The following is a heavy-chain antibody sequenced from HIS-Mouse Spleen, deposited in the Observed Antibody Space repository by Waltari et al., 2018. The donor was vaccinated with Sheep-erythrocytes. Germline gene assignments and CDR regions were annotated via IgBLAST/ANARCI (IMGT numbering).Heavy chain of an antibody. Sequence: QVTLKESGPVLVKPTETLTLTCTVSGFSLSNARMGVSWIRQPPGKALEWRAHIFSNDEKSYSTSLKSRLTNSKDTSKSQVVLTMTNMDPVDTATYYCARITVDQLVDYYYYYGMDVWGQGTTVTVSS. D-gene: IGHD6-13*01. CDR1: GFSLSNARMG. CDR2: IFSNDEK. V-gene: IGHV2-26*01. CDR3: ARITVDQLVDYYYYYGMDV. J-gene: IGHJ6*02.